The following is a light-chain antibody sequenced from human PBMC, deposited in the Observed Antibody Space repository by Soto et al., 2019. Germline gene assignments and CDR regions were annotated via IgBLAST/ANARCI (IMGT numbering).Light chain of an antibody. J-gene: IGKJ2*01. CDR3: QQYNSYSYT. Sequence: DIQMTQSPSALSASVGDRVTLTCRASQNIGTSLAWYQQKPGRAPKVLIYKASSLESGVPSRFSGSGSGTEFTLTISSLQPDDFATYYCQQYNSYSYTFGQGTKVDIK. CDR1: QNIGTS. CDR2: KAS. V-gene: IGKV1-5*03.